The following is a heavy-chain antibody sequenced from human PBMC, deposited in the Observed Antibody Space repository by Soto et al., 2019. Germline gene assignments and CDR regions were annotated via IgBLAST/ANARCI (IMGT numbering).Heavy chain of an antibody. V-gene: IGHV4-31*03. Sequence: SETLCLTCTVSGVSISSGGYYLSWIRQHPGKGLEWIGYIYYSGSTYYNPSLKSRVTISVDTSKNQFSLKLSSVTAADTAVYYCARDRDSYPFDPWGQGTLVTVSS. CDR3: ARDRDSYPFDP. J-gene: IGHJ5*02. D-gene: IGHD2-21*02. CDR1: GVSISSGGYY. CDR2: IYYSGST.